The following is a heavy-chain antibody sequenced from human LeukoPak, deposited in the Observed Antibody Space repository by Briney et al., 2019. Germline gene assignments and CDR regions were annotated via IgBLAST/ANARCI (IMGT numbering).Heavy chain of an antibody. Sequence: GGSLRLSCAASGFTFSNAWMSWVRQAPGKRLEWVGRIKSKTDGGTTDYAAPVKGRFTISRDDSKNTLYLQMNSLKTEDTAVYYCTTDVTIFGVVIEYWGQGTLVTVSS. D-gene: IGHD3-3*01. CDR2: IKSKTDGGTT. J-gene: IGHJ4*02. CDR1: GFTFSNAW. CDR3: TTDVTIFGVVIEY. V-gene: IGHV3-15*01.